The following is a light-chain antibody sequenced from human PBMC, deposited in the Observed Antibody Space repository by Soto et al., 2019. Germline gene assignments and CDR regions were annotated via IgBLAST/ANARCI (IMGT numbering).Light chain of an antibody. CDR2: KAS. Sequence: DIQMTQSPSTLSGSVGDRVTITCRASQTISSWLAWYQQKPGKAPKLLTYKASTLKSGVPSRFSGSGSGTEFTLTITNLQPDDSATYYCQHYKAFSPWTIGQGTKVDIK. CDR3: QHYKAFSPWT. V-gene: IGKV1-5*03. J-gene: IGKJ1*01. CDR1: QTISSW.